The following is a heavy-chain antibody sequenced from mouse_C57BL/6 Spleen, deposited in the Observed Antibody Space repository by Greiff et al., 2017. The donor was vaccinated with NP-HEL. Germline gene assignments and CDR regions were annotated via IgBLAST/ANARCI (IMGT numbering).Heavy chain of an antibody. Sequence: QVQLQQPGAELVRPGSSVKLSCKASGYTFTSYWMHWVKQRPIQGLEWIGNIDPSDSETHYNQKFKDKATLTVDKSSSTAYMQLSSLPSEDSAVYYCARGSNLMDYWGQGTSVTVSS. CDR1: GYTFTSYW. CDR2: IDPSDSET. D-gene: IGHD2-5*01. J-gene: IGHJ4*01. CDR3: ARGSNLMDY. V-gene: IGHV1-52*01.